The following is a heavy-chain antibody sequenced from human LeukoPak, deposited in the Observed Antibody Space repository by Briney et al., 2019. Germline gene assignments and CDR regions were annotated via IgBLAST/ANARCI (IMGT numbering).Heavy chain of an antibody. CDR3: ARDWGVSARPGYMDV. CDR2: IYTSGST. CDR1: GGSISSYY. Sequence: SETLSLTCTVSGGSISSYYWSWIRQPAGKGLEWIGRIYTSGSTNYNPSLKSRVTISVDTSKNQFSLKLSSVTAADTAVYYCARDWGVSARPGYMDVWGKGTTVTVSS. D-gene: IGHD6-6*01. V-gene: IGHV4-4*07. J-gene: IGHJ6*03.